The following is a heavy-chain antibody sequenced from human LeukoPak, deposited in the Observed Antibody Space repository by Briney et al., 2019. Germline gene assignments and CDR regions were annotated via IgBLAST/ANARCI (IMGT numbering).Heavy chain of an antibody. CDR3: TRAGARRGLYYYMDV. V-gene: IGHV4-59*11. CDR2: IYYSGST. D-gene: IGHD7-27*01. J-gene: IGHJ6*03. CDR1: GGSISSHY. Sequence: SETLSLTCTISGGSISSHYWSWIRQPPGKGLEWIGYIYYSGSTNYNPSLKSRVTISVDTSKNQFSLKLSSVTAADTAVYYCTRAGARRGLYYYMDVWGKGTTVTVSS.